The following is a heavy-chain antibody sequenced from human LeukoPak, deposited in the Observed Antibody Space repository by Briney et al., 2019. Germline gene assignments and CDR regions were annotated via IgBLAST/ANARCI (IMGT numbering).Heavy chain of an antibody. V-gene: IGHV5-51*01. Sequence: ESLKISCKGSGYIFTSYLIACVRQMPGKVLEWLGIIYSSDSDTIYSTYFQSQVTVSANKSISTDYLQLSSLKASDTAMYYCARPSGYSSGWYSTDYWGQGTLVTVSS. CDR2: IYSSDSDT. CDR3: ARPSGYSSGWYSTDY. CDR1: GYIFTSYL. D-gene: IGHD6-19*01. J-gene: IGHJ4*02.